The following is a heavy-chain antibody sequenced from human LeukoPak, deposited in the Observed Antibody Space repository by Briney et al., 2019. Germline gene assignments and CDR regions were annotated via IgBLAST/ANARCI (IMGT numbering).Heavy chain of an antibody. CDR2: INHSGST. CDR1: GGSFSGYY. CDR3: AREYSYYYGSGSYSILDY. J-gene: IGHJ4*02. V-gene: IGHV4-34*01. D-gene: IGHD3-10*01. Sequence: SETLSLTCAVYGGSFSGYYWSWIRQPPGKGLEWIGEINHSGSTNYNPSLKSRVTISVDTSKNQFSLKLSSVTAAYTAVYYCAREYSYYYGSGSYSILDYWGQGTLVTVSS.